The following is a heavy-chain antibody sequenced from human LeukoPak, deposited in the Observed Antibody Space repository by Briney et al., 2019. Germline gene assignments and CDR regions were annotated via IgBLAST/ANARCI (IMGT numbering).Heavy chain of an antibody. D-gene: IGHD6-13*01. CDR2: ISYDGSNK. Sequence: GGSLRLSCAASGFTFSSYGMDWVRQAPGKGLEWVAVISYDGSNKYYADSVKGRFTISRDNSKNTLYLQMNSLRAEDTAVYYCARGGGYSSSLYYYYYYMDVWGKGTTVTVSS. CDR1: GFTFSSYG. V-gene: IGHV3-30*03. CDR3: ARGGGYSSSLYYYYYYMDV. J-gene: IGHJ6*03.